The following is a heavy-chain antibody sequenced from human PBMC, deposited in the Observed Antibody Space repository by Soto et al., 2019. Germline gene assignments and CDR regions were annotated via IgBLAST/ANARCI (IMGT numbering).Heavy chain of an antibody. D-gene: IGHD2-2*01. CDR1: GGSFSGYY. CDR3: ASVYRPAAMRNDNNWFDP. CDR2: INHSGST. V-gene: IGHV4-34*01. J-gene: IGHJ5*02. Sequence: SETLSLTCAVYGGSFSGYYWSWIRQPPGKGLEWIGEINHSGSTNYNPSLKSRVTISVDTSKNQFSLKLSSVTAADTAVYYCASVYRPAAMRNDNNWFDPWGQGTLVTVSS.